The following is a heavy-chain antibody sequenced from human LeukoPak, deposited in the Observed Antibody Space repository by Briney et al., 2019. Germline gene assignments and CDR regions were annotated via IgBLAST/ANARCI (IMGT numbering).Heavy chain of an antibody. CDR2: INAGNGNT. J-gene: IGHJ5*02. D-gene: IGHD3-10*01. V-gene: IGHV1-3*01. Sequence: GASVKVSCKASGYTFTSYAMHWVRQAPGQRLEWMGWINAGNGNTKYSQKFQGRVTITRDTSASTAYMELSSLRSEDTAVYYCARAAVLLWFGELANWFDPWGQGTLVTVSS. CDR3: ARAAVLLWFGELANWFDP. CDR1: GYTFTSYA.